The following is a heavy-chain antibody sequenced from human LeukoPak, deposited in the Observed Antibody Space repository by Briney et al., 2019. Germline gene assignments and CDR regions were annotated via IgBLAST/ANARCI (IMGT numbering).Heavy chain of an antibody. CDR1: GGSFSGYY. CDR3: ARLTPRVDTAMADYYYYYGMDV. CDR2: INHSGST. V-gene: IGHV4-34*01. D-gene: IGHD5-18*01. J-gene: IGHJ6*02. Sequence: PSETLSLTCAVYGGSFSGYYWSWIRQPPGKGLEWIGEINHSGSTNYNPSLKSRVTISVDTSKNQFSLKLSSVTAADTAVYYCARLTPRVDTAMADYYYYYGMDVWGQGTTVTVSS.